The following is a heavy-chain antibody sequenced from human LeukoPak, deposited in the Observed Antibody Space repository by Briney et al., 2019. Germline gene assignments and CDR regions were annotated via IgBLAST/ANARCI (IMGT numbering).Heavy chain of an antibody. CDR2: ISYDGSNK. CDR3: AKGYYYYYMDV. J-gene: IGHJ6*03. Sequence: GGSLRLSCAASGFTFSSYAMHWVRQAPGKGLEWVAVISYDGSNKYYADSVKGRFTISRDNSKNTLYLQMNSLRAEDTAVYYCAKGYYYYYMDVWGKGTTVTISS. CDR1: GFTFSSYA. V-gene: IGHV3-30*04.